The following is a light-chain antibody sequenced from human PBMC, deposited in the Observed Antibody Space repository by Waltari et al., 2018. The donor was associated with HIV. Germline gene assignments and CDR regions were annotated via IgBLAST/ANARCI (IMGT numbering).Light chain of an antibody. CDR2: WAS. V-gene: IGKV4-1*01. CDR3: QQYETVPFT. J-gene: IGKJ3*01. CDR1: RSVVSSSNNQNY. Sequence: DIVMTQSPESLTMSPGERATINCQTSRSVVSSSNNQNYLAWYQHKVGQSPTLLIYWASTRAPGVPERFSGGGSGTDFTLTIRGLQADDEAVYYCQQYETVPFTFGPGTTV.